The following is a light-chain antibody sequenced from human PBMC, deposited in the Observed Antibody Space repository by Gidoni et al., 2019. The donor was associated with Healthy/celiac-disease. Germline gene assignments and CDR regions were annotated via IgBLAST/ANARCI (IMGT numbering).Light chain of an antibody. J-gene: IGKJ3*01. CDR2: AAS. Sequence: DIQLTQSPSFLSASVGDRVTITCRASQGISCYLAWYQQKPGKAPKLLIYAASTLQSGVPSRFSGSGSGTEFTLTISSLQPEDFATYYCQQLNSSPLTFGPGTKVDIK. CDR1: QGISCY. CDR3: QQLNSSPLT. V-gene: IGKV1-9*01.